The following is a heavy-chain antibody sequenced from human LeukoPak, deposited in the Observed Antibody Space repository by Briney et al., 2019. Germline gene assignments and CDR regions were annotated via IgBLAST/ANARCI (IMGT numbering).Heavy chain of an antibody. Sequence: SETLSLTCTVSGDSISSYYWNWIRQPPGKGLEWIGYIYYSGSTNYNPSLKSRVTISVDTSGNQLSLKLSSVTAADTAVYYCARAHSSSWYMDYWGQGTLVTVSS. CDR1: GDSISSYY. J-gene: IGHJ4*02. CDR2: IYYSGST. D-gene: IGHD6-13*01. V-gene: IGHV4-59*01. CDR3: ARAHSSSWYMDY.